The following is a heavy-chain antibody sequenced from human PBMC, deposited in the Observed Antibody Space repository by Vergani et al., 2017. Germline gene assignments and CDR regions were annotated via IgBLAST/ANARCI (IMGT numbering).Heavy chain of an antibody. Sequence: EKQLVQSGSETKKPGESLKISCQAFGYIFSNFWIGWVGQRPGRGLEWMGIIYLGDSEVKSNPTFRGQVIFSVDTSVNTAYLQWRSLQASDTATYFCASGGHGSENGGALQLWGQGTNITVSS. V-gene: IGHV5-51*01. D-gene: IGHD3-10*01. CDR2: IYLGDSEV. CDR3: ASGGHGSENGGALQL. CDR1: GYIFSNFW. J-gene: IGHJ3*01.